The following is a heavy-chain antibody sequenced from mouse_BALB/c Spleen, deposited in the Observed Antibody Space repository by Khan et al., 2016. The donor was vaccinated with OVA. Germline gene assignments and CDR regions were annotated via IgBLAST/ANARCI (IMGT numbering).Heavy chain of an antibody. CDR2: IWAGGST. J-gene: IGHJ2*01. Sequence: VELVESGPGLVAPSQSLSITCTVSGFSLTNYGVHWVRQPPGKGLEWLGVIWAGGSTNYNSALMSRLSISKDNSKSQVFLKMNSLQTDDTAMYFCARNREADYFDYWGQGTTLTVSS. V-gene: IGHV2-9*02. CDR1: GFSLTNYG. CDR3: ARNREADYFDY.